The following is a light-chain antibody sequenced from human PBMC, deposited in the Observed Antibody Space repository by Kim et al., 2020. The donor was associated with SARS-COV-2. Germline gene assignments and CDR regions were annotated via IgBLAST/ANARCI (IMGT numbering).Light chain of an antibody. CDR1: SSDVGGYKV. Sequence: QSALTQPPSASGSPGQSVTISCTGTSSDVGGYKVVSWYQQHPGKAPQLLIYEVNKRPSGVTDRFSGSKSGNTAFLTVSGLQAEDEADYYCSSYEDINYFRVFGGGTQLTVL. CDR3: SSYEDINYFRV. J-gene: IGLJ3*02. CDR2: EVN. V-gene: IGLV2-8*01.